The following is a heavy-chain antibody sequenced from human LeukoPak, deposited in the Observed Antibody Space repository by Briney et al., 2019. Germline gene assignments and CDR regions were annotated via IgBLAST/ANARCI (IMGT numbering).Heavy chain of an antibody. V-gene: IGHV3-48*03. J-gene: IGHJ6*03. Sequence: PGGSLRLSCAASGFTFSSYEMNWVRQAPGKGLEWVSYISSSGSTIYYADSVKGRFTMSRDNSKNTLYLQMNSLRAEDTAVYYCAKDSSSQRGLASYYYYYYMDVWGKGTTVTVSS. CDR1: GFTFSSYE. CDR3: AKDSSSQRGLASYYYYYYMDV. D-gene: IGHD6-13*01. CDR2: ISSSGSTI.